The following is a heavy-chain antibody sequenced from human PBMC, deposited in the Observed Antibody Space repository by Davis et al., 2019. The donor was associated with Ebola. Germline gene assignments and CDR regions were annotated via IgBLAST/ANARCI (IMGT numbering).Heavy chain of an antibody. J-gene: IGHJ4*02. CDR3: ARAQFPTTSDH. CDR2: INPHNGNT. Sequence: ASVKVSCKASGYTFSNYGITWVRQAPGQGLEWMGWINPHNGNTNYAQNVQGRVIMTTDTPTTTAYMEVGGLRSDDTAVYYCARAQFPTTSDHWGQGTLVTVSS. CDR1: GYTFSNYG. V-gene: IGHV1-18*04. D-gene: IGHD1-1*01.